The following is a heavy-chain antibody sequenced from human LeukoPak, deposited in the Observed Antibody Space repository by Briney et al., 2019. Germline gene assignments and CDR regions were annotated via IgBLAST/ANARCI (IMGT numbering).Heavy chain of an antibody. V-gene: IGHV3-9*01. D-gene: IGHD2-2*02. J-gene: IGHJ3*02. Sequence: GGSLRLSCAASGFTFDDYAMHWVRQAPGKGLEWVSGISWNSGSIGYADSVKGRFTISRDNAKNSLYLQMNSLRAEDTALYYCAKVACNSTSCYRLGDAFDIWGQGTMVTVSS. CDR2: ISWNSGSI. CDR1: GFTFDDYA. CDR3: AKVACNSTSCYRLGDAFDI.